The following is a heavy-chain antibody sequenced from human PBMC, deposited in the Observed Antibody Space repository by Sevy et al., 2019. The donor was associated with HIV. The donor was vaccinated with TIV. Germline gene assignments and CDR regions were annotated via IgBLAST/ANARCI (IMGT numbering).Heavy chain of an antibody. Sequence: GGSLRLSCAASGFSFNIYAISWVRQGSGKGLEWVAGIGGSGVDTHYADSVKGRFTISRDNSKNTLYLQMSNLRAEDTAVYYCAKAGSDYVWETYRFFDYLGQGTLVTVSS. CDR1: GFSFNIYA. CDR3: AKAGSDYVWETYRFFDY. D-gene: IGHD3-16*02. V-gene: IGHV3-23*01. CDR2: IGGSGVDT. J-gene: IGHJ4*02.